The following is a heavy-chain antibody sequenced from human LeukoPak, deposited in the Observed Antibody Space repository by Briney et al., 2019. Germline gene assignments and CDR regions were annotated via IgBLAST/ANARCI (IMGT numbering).Heavy chain of an antibody. CDR1: GGSISSGGYY. CDR2: IYHSGST. D-gene: IGHD6-6*01. J-gene: IGHJ4*02. Sequence: SETLTLTCTVSGGSISSGGYYWIWLPQPPGKGLERFWDIYHSGSTYDNPSIKSPVTISVNRTKNQFSLKMSSVTAADTAMYYCARGRATIAARLLWGQGTLVTVSS. CDR3: ARGRATIAARLL. V-gene: IGHV4-30-2*01.